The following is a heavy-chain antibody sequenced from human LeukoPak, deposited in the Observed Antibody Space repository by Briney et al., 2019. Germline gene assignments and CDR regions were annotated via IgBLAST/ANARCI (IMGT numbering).Heavy chain of an antibody. D-gene: IGHD5-24*01. Sequence: PSETLSLTCAVYGGSFSGYYWSWIRQPPGKGLEWIGYIYHSGSTFYNPSLESRVTISVDRSKNQFSLKLSSVSAADTAVYYCARGGDGYNYLDYWGQGTLVTVSS. CDR2: IYHSGST. CDR1: GGSFSGYY. CDR3: ARGGDGYNYLDY. J-gene: IGHJ4*02. V-gene: IGHV4-34*01.